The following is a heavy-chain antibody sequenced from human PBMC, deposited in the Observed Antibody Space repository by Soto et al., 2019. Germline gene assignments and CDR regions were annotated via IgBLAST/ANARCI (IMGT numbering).Heavy chain of an antibody. D-gene: IGHD4-4*01. CDR3: ARAIPMTTRTLGAFDI. CDR2: ISSSSSTI. J-gene: IGHJ3*02. V-gene: IGHV3-48*01. Sequence: GGSLRLSCAASGFTFSSYSMNWVRQAPGKGLEWVSYISSSSSTIYYADSVKGRFTISRDNAKNSLYLQMNSLRAEDTAVYYCARAIPMTTRTLGAFDIWGQGTMVTVSS. CDR1: GFTFSSYS.